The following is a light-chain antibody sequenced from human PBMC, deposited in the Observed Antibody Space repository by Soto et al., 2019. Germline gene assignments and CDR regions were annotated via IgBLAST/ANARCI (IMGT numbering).Light chain of an antibody. Sequence: QSVLTQPASVSGSPGQSITISCTGTSSDVGSYNLVSWYQQHPGKAPKLMIYEGSKRPSGVSNRFSGSKSGNTASLTISGLQAEDEADYYCCSCAGSSTPFVFGTGTKV. CDR1: SSDVGSYNL. J-gene: IGLJ1*01. CDR3: CSCAGSSTPFV. V-gene: IGLV2-23*01. CDR2: EGS.